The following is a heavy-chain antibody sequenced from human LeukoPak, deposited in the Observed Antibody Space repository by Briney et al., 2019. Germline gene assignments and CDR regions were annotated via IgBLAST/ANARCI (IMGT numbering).Heavy chain of an antibody. Sequence: GGSLRLSCVASGFTFTNNWMTWFRQAPGKGLEWVSAISGSGGSTYYADSVKGRFTISRDNSKNTLYLQMNSLRAEDTAVYYCAKIGARRVDSSGYDYYYYGMDVWGKGTTVTVSS. CDR1: GFTFTNNW. J-gene: IGHJ6*04. CDR3: AKIGARRVDSSGYDYYYYGMDV. V-gene: IGHV3-23*01. CDR2: ISGSGGST. D-gene: IGHD3-22*01.